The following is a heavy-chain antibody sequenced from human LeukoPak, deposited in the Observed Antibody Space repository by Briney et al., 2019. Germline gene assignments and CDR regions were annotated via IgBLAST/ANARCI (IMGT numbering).Heavy chain of an antibody. J-gene: IGHJ6*03. D-gene: IGHD3-3*01. CDR1: GFTFSSYA. Sequence: LPGGSLRLSCAASGFTFSSYAMHWVRQAPGKGLEWVAVISYDGSNKYYADSVKGRFTISRDNSKNTLYLQMNSLRAEDTAVYYCARGGLRFLDLYYYYMDVWGKGTTVTVSS. V-gene: IGHV3-30*04. CDR3: ARGGLRFLDLYYYYMDV. CDR2: ISYDGSNK.